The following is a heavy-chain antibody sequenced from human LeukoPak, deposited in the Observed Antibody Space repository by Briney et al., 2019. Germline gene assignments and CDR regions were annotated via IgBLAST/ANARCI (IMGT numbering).Heavy chain of an antibody. V-gene: IGHV1-18*01. D-gene: IGHD2-8*02. CDR1: GYTFTSYD. Sequence: ASVKVSCKASGYTFTSYDINWVRQAPGQGLEWMGWVSGNNDNIDYAEKFQGRITMTTDTSTSTAYMELRSLTSDDTAIYYCAKYGTGYFDYWGQGTLITVSS. CDR2: VSGNNDNI. J-gene: IGHJ4*02. CDR3: AKYGTGYFDY.